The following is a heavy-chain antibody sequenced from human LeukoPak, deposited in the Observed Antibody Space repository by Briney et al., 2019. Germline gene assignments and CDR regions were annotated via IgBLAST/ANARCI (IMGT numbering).Heavy chain of an antibody. CDR1: GGSISSYY. CDR3: ARDYTMTHAFDI. J-gene: IGHJ3*02. V-gene: IGHV4-59*01. D-gene: IGHD3-22*01. CDR2: IYYSGST. Sequence: SETLSLTCTVSGGSISSYYWSWVRQPPGKGLEWIGYIYYSGSTNYNPSLKSRVTISVDTSKNQFSLKLNSVTAADTALYYCARDYTMTHAFDIWGQGTLVTVSS.